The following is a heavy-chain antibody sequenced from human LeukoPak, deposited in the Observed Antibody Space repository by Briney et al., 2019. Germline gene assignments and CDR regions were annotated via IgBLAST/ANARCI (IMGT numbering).Heavy chain of an antibody. D-gene: IGHD6-19*01. V-gene: IGHV3-23*01. CDR1: GFTFSSYA. J-gene: IGHJ4*02. CDR2: ISGSGGST. Sequence: GGSLRLSCAASGFTFSSYAMSWVRQAPGKGLEWVSAISGSGGSTYYADSVKGRFTISRDNSKNTLYLQMNSLRAEDTAVYYCASQGSSGWHVYWGQGTLVTVSS. CDR3: ASQGSSGWHVY.